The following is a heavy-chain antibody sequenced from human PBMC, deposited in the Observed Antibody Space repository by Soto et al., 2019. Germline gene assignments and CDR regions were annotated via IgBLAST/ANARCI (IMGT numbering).Heavy chain of an antibody. V-gene: IGHV3-30*18. D-gene: IGHD1-26*01. J-gene: IGHJ6*02. Sequence: QVQLVESGGGVVQPGTSLRLSCAASGFTFKTHAMHWVRQAPGKALEWMAVIAYDGNEKFYADSVKGRFTISRDNSKNALYLQINTLRNEDXAVYYCGKDVGDYVPYYYGVDVWGQGTTVTVSS. CDR3: GKDVGDYVPYYYGVDV. CDR1: GFTFKTHA. CDR2: IAYDGNEK.